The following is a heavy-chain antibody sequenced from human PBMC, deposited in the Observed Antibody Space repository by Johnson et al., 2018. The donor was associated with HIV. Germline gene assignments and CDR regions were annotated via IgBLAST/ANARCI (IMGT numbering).Heavy chain of an antibody. Sequence: VQLVESGVGVVRPGGSLRLSCAASGFTFSDYYMSWVRQAPGKGLEWVSVLFSGGSIYFADSVKGRFTISRDNSKNTLYLQMNSLRAEDTAVYYCARGRKDIGAADGLDNDAFDMWGQGTLVTISS. V-gene: IGHV3-66*01. CDR2: LFSGGSI. CDR1: GFTFSDYY. D-gene: IGHD6-13*01. CDR3: ARGRKDIGAADGLDNDAFDM. J-gene: IGHJ3*02.